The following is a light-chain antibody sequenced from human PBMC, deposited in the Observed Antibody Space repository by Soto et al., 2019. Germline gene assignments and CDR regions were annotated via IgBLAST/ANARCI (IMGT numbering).Light chain of an antibody. CDR1: QSVSSSY. CDR2: GAS. V-gene: IGKV3-20*01. Sequence: EIVLTQSPGTLSLSPGERATLSCRASQSVSSSYLAWYQQKPSQAPRLLIYGASSRATGIPDRFSGSGSGTDFTLTISRLEPEDFAVYYCQQYGSSPYTVGQGTKLEIK. CDR3: QQYGSSPYT. J-gene: IGKJ2*01.